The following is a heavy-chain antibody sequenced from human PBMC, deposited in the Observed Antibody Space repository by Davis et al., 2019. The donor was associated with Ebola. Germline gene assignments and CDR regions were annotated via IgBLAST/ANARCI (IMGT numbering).Heavy chain of an antibody. J-gene: IGHJ2*01. CDR3: ARHVNGDFWYFDL. V-gene: IGHV3-23*01. D-gene: IGHD4-17*01. CDR1: GFIFSSYV. CDR2: ISGSGAST. Sequence: GESLKISCSASGFIFSSYVMRWVRQAPGKGLEWVSAISGSGASTYYADSVKGRFTVSRDNSENMLYLQMSTLRAEDTAVYYCARHVNGDFWYFDLWGRGTLVTVSA.